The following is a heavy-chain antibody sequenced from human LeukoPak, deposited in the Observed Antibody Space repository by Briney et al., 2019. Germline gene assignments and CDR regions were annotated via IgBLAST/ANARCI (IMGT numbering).Heavy chain of an antibody. Sequence: PGGSLRLSCEPSGFTFSDYRMHCIRQAPGKGLVWVSHSNSDGRRTSYADCVKGRLTISRDNAKNKQYLQINSQRAKGRASHDCARVMYFYDSSGYYHYWYFDLWGRGTLVTVFS. J-gene: IGHJ2*01. D-gene: IGHD3-22*01. CDR1: GFTFSDYR. CDR3: ARVMYFYDSSGYYHYWYFDL. CDR2: SNSDGRRT. V-gene: IGHV3-74*01.